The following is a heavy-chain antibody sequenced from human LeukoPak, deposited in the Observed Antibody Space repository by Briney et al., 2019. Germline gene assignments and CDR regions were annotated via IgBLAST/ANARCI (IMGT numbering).Heavy chain of an antibody. CDR2: IIPILGIA. D-gene: IGHD3-16*02. CDR1: GGTFSSYA. Sequence: ASVKVSCKASGGTFSSYAISWVRQAPGQGLEWMGRIIPILGIANYAQKFQGRVTITADKSTSTAYMELSSLRSEDTAVYYCAREVRAVTFGGVIVKEGNNWFDPWGQGTLVTVSS. J-gene: IGHJ5*02. CDR3: AREVRAVTFGGVIVKEGNNWFDP. V-gene: IGHV1-69*04.